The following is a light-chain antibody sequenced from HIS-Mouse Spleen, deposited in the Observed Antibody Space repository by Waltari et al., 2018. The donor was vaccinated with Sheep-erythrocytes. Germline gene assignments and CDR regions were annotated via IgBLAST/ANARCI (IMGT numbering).Light chain of an antibody. Sequence: SYELTQPPSVSVSPGQTASITCSGDKLGDKYACWYQQKPGQSPVVVIYQDSKRPSGIPERFSGSNSGNTATLTISGTQAMDEADYYCQAWDSSTAWNVVFGGGTKLTVL. CDR1: KLGDKY. V-gene: IGLV3-1*01. CDR3: QAWDSSTAWNVV. CDR2: QDS. J-gene: IGLJ2*01.